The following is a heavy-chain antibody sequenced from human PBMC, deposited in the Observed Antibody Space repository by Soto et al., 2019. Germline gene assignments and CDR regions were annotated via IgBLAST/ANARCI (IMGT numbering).Heavy chain of an antibody. J-gene: IGHJ4*02. CDR3: ANGRDAHGLLTNDY. D-gene: IGHD1-1*01. Sequence: GGSLRLSCAASGFSFRNYAMSWVRQAPGKGLEWISTLTGSSSNIYYADSVKGRFAISRDKSRNTLYLQMNSLTAEDTAVYYYANGRDAHGLLTNDYWSQGTVVTVPS. V-gene: IGHV3-23*01. CDR1: GFSFRNYA. CDR2: LTGSSSNI.